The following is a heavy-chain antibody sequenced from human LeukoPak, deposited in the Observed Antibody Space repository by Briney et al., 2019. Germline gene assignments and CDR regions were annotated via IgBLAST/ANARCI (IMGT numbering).Heavy chain of an antibody. CDR1: GFSFSTQR. CDR2: INIDERIT. Sequence: GGSLRLSCAASGFSFSTQRMHWVRQAPGKGLVWVSYINIDERITGYADSVKGRFTISRDNAKNTLYLQMNSLRAEDTAVYYCAKTSRPYYDFWSGYSLDYWGQGTLVTVSS. D-gene: IGHD3-3*01. V-gene: IGHV3-74*01. J-gene: IGHJ4*02. CDR3: AKTSRPYYDFWSGYSLDY.